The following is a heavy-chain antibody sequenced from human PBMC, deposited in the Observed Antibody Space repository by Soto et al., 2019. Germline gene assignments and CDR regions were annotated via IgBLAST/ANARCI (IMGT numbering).Heavy chain of an antibody. Sequence: PGGSLRLSCAASGFTFSSYAMSWVRQAPGKGLEWVSGISGSGGSTYFADSVKGRFTISRDNSKNTPYLQMNSLRAEDTAVYYCAVFSGYSSSWYYYYYGMDVWGQGTTVTVSS. CDR1: GFTFSSYA. CDR2: ISGSGGST. CDR3: AVFSGYSSSWYYYYYGMDV. J-gene: IGHJ6*02. V-gene: IGHV3-23*01. D-gene: IGHD6-13*01.